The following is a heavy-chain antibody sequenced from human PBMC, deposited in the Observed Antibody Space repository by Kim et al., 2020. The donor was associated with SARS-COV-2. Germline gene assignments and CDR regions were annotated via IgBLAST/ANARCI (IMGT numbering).Heavy chain of an antibody. CDR3: TRHIYYGSGTYYNVFYY. D-gene: IGHD3-10*01. V-gene: IGHV3-15*01. J-gene: IGHJ4*02. Sequence: PVKGRFTISRDDSKTTLYLQMNSLETEDTAVYYCTRHIYYGSGTYYNVFYYWGQGILVTVSS.